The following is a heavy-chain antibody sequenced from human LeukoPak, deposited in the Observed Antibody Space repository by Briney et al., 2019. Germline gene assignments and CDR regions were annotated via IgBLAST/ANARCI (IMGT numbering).Heavy chain of an antibody. CDR3: ASSDYYDSSGSFDY. J-gene: IGHJ4*02. V-gene: IGHV4-38-2*01. CDR2: IYHSGST. D-gene: IGHD3-22*01. Sequence: PSETLSLTCAVSGYSISSGYYWGWIRQPAGKGLEWTGSIYHSGSTYYNPSLKSRVTISVDTSKNQFSLKLSSVTAADTAVYYCASSDYYDSSGSFDYWGQGTLVTVSS. CDR1: GYSISSGYY.